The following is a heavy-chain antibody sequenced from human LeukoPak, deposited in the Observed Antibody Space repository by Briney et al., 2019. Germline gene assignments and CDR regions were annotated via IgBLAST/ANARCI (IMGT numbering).Heavy chain of an antibody. V-gene: IGHV6-1*01. J-gene: IGHJ4*02. CDR2: TYYKSKWYN. CDR1: GDSVSSNSAA. CDR3: VRARDYGDISFDY. Sequence: SQTLSLTCAISGDSVSSNSAAWNWIRQSPSRGLEWLGRTYYKSKWYNNYAVSVKSRISINPDTSKNQFSLQLNSVTPEDTAVYFCVRARDYGDISFDYWGQGTLVTVSS. D-gene: IGHD4-17*01.